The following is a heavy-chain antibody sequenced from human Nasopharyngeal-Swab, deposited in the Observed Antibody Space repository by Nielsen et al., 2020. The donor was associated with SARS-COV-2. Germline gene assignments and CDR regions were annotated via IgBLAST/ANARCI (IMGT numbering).Heavy chain of an antibody. CDR1: GYIFSNYW. CDR3: ARLLLSKYFDY. Sequence: GESLKISCKGSGYIFSNYWIGWVRQMPGKGLEWVGIIYPGDSDTRYIPSFQGQVTISADKSISTTYLQWSSLKASDTAMYYCARLLLSKYFDYWGQGTLVTVSS. V-gene: IGHV5-51*01. J-gene: IGHJ4*02. CDR2: IYPGDSDT.